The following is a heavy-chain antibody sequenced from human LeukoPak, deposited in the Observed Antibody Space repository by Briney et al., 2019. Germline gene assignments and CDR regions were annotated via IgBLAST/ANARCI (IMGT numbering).Heavy chain of an antibody. CDR1: GGSFSGYY. V-gene: IGHV4-34*01. CDR3: ARGVSAYYYDRSGPTTTRYYFDY. CDR2: INHSGST. J-gene: IGHJ4*02. Sequence: SETLSLTCAVYGGSFSGYYWSWIRQPPGKGLEWIGEINHSGSTNYNPSLKSRVTISVDTSKNQFSLKLSSVTAADMAVYYCARGVSAYYYDRSGPTTTRYYFDYWGQGTLVTVSS. D-gene: IGHD3-22*01.